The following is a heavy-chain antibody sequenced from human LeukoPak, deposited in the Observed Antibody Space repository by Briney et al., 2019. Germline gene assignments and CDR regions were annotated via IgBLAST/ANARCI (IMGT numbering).Heavy chain of an antibody. CDR2: IYYSGST. CDR3: ARHYDAFDI. J-gene: IGHJ3*02. CDR1: GGSISSSSYY. V-gene: IGHV4-39*01. Sequence: SETLSLTCTVSGGSISSSSYYWGWIRQPPGKGLEWIGSIYYSGSTYCNPSLKSRVTISVDPSNNQFSLKLSSVTAADTAVYYCARHYDAFDIWGQGTMVTVSS.